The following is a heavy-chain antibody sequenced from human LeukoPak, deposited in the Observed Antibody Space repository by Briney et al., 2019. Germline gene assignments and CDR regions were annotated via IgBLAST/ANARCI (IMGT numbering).Heavy chain of an antibody. CDR3: ARDFAVTTGDY. CDR1: GFTFSSHA. Sequence: GRSLRLSCAASGFTFSSHAMHWVRQAPGKGLEWVAVISYDGSNKYYADSVKGRFTISRDNSKNTLYLQMNSLRAEDTAVYYCARDFAVTTGDYWGQGTLVTVSS. D-gene: IGHD4-17*01. V-gene: IGHV3-30-3*01. CDR2: ISYDGSNK. J-gene: IGHJ4*02.